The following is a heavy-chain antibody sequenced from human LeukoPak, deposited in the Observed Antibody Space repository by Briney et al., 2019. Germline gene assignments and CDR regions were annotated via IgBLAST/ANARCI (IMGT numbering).Heavy chain of an antibody. Sequence: GGSLRLSCSASGFTFSNHAMHWVRQAPGNGLEFVAGISPSGDSTEYADSVKGRFTISRDNSKNTLYFQMSSLRSEDTAVYFCVKGLFGSGWDSWGRGTLVTVSS. CDR1: GFTFSNHA. V-gene: IGHV3-64D*06. D-gene: IGHD3-10*01. J-gene: IGHJ4*02. CDR3: VKGLFGSGWDS. CDR2: ISPSGDST.